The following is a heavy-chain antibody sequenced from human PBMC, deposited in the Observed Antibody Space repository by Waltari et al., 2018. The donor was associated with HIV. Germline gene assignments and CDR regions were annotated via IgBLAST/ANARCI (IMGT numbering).Heavy chain of an antibody. CDR1: GFTFRNYA. D-gene: IGHD2-2*01. CDR3: VRVGTSFDY. J-gene: IGHJ4*02. CDR2: INSNTTTI. V-gene: IGHV3-48*02. Sequence: EVQLVESGGGLVQPGGSLSLSCAASGFTFRNYAMNWVRQAPGKGLEWISYINSNTTTIYYADSVKGRFTISRDNAKNSLYMQMNSLRDEDTAVYYCVRVGTSFDYWGQGTLVTVSS.